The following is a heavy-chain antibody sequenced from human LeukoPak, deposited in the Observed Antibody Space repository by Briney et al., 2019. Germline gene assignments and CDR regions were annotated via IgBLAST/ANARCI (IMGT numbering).Heavy chain of an antibody. CDR1: GYTFTSYD. D-gene: IGHD5-12*01. J-gene: IGHJ4*02. Sequence: SVKVSCKASGYTFTSYDINWVRQAPRQGLEWMGGIIPIFGTANYAQKFQGRVTITADKSTSTAYMELSSLRSEDTAVYYCARGPGGYDVAGMQYYFDYWGQGTLVTVSS. CDR3: ARGPGGYDVAGMQYYFDY. CDR2: IIPIFGTA. V-gene: IGHV1-69*06.